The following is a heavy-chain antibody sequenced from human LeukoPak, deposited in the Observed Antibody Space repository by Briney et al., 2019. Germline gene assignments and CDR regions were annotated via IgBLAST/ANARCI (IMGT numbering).Heavy chain of an antibody. V-gene: IGHV4-59*01. J-gene: IGHJ3*02. CDR3: ARERSGWSNDAFDI. Sequence: SETLSLTCTVSGGSISSYYWSWIRQPPGKGLEWIGYIYYSGSTNYSPSLKSRVTISVDTSKNQFSLKLSSVTAADTAVYYCARERSGWSNDAFDIWGQGTMVTVSS. CDR2: IYYSGST. D-gene: IGHD6-19*01. CDR1: GGSISSYY.